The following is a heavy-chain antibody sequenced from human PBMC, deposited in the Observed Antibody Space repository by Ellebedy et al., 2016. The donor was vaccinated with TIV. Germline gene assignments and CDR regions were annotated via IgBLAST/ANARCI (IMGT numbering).Heavy chain of an antibody. Sequence: SETLSLTXSVSGASITVDHWLSWVRQPPGKGLEWIGEIYLTGSTHYNPSLKSRFTMSIDKSKTQFSLKLTYVTAADTAVYYCARAIIAPRPYYFDSWGQGALVTVSS. CDR2: IYLTGST. J-gene: IGHJ4*02. D-gene: IGHD6-6*01. V-gene: IGHV4-4*02. CDR3: ARAIIAPRPYYFDS. CDR1: GASITVDHW.